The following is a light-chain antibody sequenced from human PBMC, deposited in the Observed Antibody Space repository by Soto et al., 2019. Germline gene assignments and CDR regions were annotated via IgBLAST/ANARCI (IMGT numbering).Light chain of an antibody. V-gene: IGLV2-14*01. CDR3: SSYKSSRTLGV. Sequence: QSLLSQPASVSGSPGQSITISCTGTSSDVGGYNYVSWYQQHPGKAPKLMIYEVSNRPSGVSNRFSGSKSGNTASLTISGLQAEDEADYYCSSYKSSRTLGVFGTGTKVTVL. J-gene: IGLJ1*01. CDR1: SSDVGGYNY. CDR2: EVS.